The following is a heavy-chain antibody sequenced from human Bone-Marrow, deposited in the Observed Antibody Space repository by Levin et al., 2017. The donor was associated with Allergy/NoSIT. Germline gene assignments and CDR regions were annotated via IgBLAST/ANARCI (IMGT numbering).Heavy chain of an antibody. J-gene: IGHJ3*01. CDR2: VSYDGSNK. CDR3: ATDVGRVGELSGRDVLDL. V-gene: IGHV3-30*03. Sequence: SCAVSGFTFSKYGMHWVRQAPGKGLEWVAVVSYDGSNKYYGDSVKGRFTISRDTSKNSLYLQRNSLRAADTAMYYCATDVGRVGELSGRDVLDLWGQGTMVTDSS. CDR1: GFTFSKYG. D-gene: IGHD3-16*02.